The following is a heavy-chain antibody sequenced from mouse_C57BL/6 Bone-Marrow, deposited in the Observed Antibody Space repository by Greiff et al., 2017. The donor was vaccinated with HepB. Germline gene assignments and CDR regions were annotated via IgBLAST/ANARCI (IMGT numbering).Heavy chain of an antibody. CDR1: GYSFTNYL. CDR2: INPGSGGT. D-gene: IGHD1-1*01. CDR3: AITTVVVPFGY. V-gene: IGHV1-54*01. J-gene: IGHJ2*01. Sequence: VQLQQSGAELVRPGTSVKVSCKASGYSFTNYLIEWVKQRPGQGLEWIGVINPGSGGTNYNEKFKGKATLTADKSSSTAYMQISSLTSEDSAVYFCAITTVVVPFGYWGKGTTLTVSS.